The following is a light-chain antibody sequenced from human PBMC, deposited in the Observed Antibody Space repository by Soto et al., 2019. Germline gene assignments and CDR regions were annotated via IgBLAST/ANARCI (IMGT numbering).Light chain of an antibody. Sequence: QSVLTQPASVSGSPGQSITISCTGTSSDFGGYNYVSWYQQHPGKAPKLMIYEVSNRPSGVSNRFSGSKSGNTASLTISGPQAEDEADYYCSSYTSSSTLYVFGTGTKVTVL. CDR2: EVS. CDR1: SSDFGGYNY. CDR3: SSYTSSSTLYV. J-gene: IGLJ1*01. V-gene: IGLV2-14*01.